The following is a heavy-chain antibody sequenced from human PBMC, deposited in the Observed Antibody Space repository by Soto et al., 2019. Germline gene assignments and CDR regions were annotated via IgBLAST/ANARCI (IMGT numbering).Heavy chain of an antibody. CDR2: IYYSGRT. CDR1: GRSISSVDYY. CDR3: ASSYYDSSPYYYYGMDV. V-gene: IGHV4-31*03. J-gene: IGHJ6*02. Sequence: QVQLQESGPGLVKPSQTLSLTCTVSGRSISSVDYYWSWIRQHPGKGLEWIGYIYYSGRTYYNSSLKSRVTISVDTSKKQFSLKLTSVTAADTAVYYCASSYYDSSPYYYYGMDVWGRGTTVTVSS. D-gene: IGHD3-22*01.